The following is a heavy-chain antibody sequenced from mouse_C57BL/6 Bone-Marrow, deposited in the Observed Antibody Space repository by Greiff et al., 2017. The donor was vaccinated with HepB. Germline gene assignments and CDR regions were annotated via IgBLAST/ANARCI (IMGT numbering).Heavy chain of an antibody. D-gene: IGHD2-5*01. J-gene: IGHJ4*01. CDR1: GYTFTSYW. V-gene: IGHV1-59*01. CDR3: ARPLYSNYHYYAMDY. CDR2: IDPSDSYT. Sequence: QVQLQQPGAELVRPGTSVKLSCKASGYTFTSYWMHWVKQRPGQGLEWIGVIDPSDSYTNYNQKLKGKATLTVDTSSSTTYMQLSSLTSEDSAVYDCARPLYSNYHYYAMDYWGQGTSVTVSS.